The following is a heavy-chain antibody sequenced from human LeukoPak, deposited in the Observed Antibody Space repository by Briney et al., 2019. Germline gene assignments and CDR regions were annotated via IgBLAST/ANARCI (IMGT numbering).Heavy chain of an antibody. CDR2: ISGSGGST. CDR1: GFTFSSYA. J-gene: IGHJ3*02. D-gene: IGHD3-10*01. V-gene: IGHV3-23*01. CDR3: AKGLLWFGEFNDAFDI. Sequence: GGSLRLSCAASGFTFSSYAMSWVRQAPGKGLEWVSAISGSGGSTYYADSVKGRFTISRDNSKNTPYLQMNSLRAEDTAVYYCAKGLLWFGEFNDAFDIWGQGTMVTVSS.